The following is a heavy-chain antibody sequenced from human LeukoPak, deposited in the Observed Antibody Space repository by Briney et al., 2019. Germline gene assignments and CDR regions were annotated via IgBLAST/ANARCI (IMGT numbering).Heavy chain of an antibody. V-gene: IGHV1-24*01. CDR2: FDPEDGET. CDR3: ATDLYYYDSSGFVH. Sequence: ASVTVSCKVSGYTLTESSMHWVRQAPGKGLEWMGGFDPEDGETIYAQKFQGRVTMTEDTSTDTAYMELSSLRSEDTAVYYCATDLYYYDSSGFVHWGQGTLVTVSS. D-gene: IGHD3-22*01. J-gene: IGHJ4*02. CDR1: GYTLTESS.